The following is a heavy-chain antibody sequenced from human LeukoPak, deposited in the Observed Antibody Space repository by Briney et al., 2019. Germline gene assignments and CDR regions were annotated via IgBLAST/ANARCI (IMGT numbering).Heavy chain of an antibody. D-gene: IGHD4-23*01. Sequence: ASVKVSCKVSGYTLTELSMHWVRQAPGKGLEWMGGFDPEDGETIYAQKFQGRVTMTEDTSTDTAYMELSSLRPEDTAVYYCATPYGGNYYYYYYYGMDVWGQGTTVTVSS. V-gene: IGHV1-24*01. CDR1: GYTLTELS. CDR3: ATPYGGNYYYYYYYGMDV. J-gene: IGHJ6*02. CDR2: FDPEDGET.